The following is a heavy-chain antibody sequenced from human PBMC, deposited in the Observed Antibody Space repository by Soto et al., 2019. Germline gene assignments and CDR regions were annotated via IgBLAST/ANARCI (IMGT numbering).Heavy chain of an antibody. V-gene: IGHV1-46*01. J-gene: IGHJ6*02. CDR2: INPNYRSA. CDR3: ARDRNEFRRGSYGMDV. CDR1: GYNFTNYY. Sequence: QVQLVQSGAEVKKPGASVKISCKAFGYNFTNYYIHWVRQAPGQGLEWMGIINPNYRSASYAEHFQGRLAETRDTSTNSVYMELSSLRSEDTALYYCARDRNEFRRGSYGMDVWGQGTPVTVSS. D-gene: IGHD2-8*01.